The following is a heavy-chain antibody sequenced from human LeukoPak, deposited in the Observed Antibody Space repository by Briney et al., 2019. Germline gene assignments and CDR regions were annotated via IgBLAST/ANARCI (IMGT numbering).Heavy chain of an antibody. D-gene: IGHD6-13*01. V-gene: IGHV3-21*01. CDR3: AKDHSSSWYFQH. CDR1: GFTFSSYS. J-gene: IGHJ1*01. Sequence: GGSLRLSCAASGFTFSSYSMNWVRQAPGKGLEWVSSISSSSSYIYYADSVKGRFTISRDNAKNSLYLQMNSLRAEDTAVYYCAKDHSSSWYFQHWGQGTLVTVSS. CDR2: ISSSSSYI.